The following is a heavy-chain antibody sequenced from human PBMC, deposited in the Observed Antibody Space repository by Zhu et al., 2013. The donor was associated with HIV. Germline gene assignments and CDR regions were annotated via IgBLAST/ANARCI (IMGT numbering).Heavy chain of an antibody. CDR3: ARGHPYYYGSGSYSLRYFDY. CDR2: IYYSGST. D-gene: IGHD3-10*01. J-gene: IGHJ4*02. V-gene: IGHV4-39*07. Sequence: QLQESGPGLVKPSETLSLTCTVSGGSISSSSYYWGRIRQPPGKGLEWIGSIYYSGSTYYNPSLKSRVTISVDTSKNQFSLKLSSVTAADTAVYYCARGHPYYYGSGSYSLRYFDYWGQGTLVTVSS. CDR1: GGSISSSSYY.